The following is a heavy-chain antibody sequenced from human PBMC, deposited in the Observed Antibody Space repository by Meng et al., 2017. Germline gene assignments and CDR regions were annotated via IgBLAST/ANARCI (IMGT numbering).Heavy chain of an antibody. V-gene: IGHV1-69*06. CDR3: HSGWYQAGDDY. Sequence: QVQLGESGAEVKKPGSSVTVSCKASRGTFSSYAISWVRQAPGQGLEWMGVIIPIFGTANYAHKFQGRVTITADKSTSTAYMELSSLRSEDTAVYYCHSGWYQAGDDYWGQGTLVTVSS. CDR1: RGTFSSYA. J-gene: IGHJ4*02. D-gene: IGHD6-19*01. CDR2: IIPIFGTA.